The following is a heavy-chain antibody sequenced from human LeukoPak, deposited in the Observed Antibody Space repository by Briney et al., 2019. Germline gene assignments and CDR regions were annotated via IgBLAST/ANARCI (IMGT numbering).Heavy chain of an antibody. CDR1: GFTFSSYA. CDR3: ANLNYYDSSMED. Sequence: GGSLRLSCAASGFTFSSYAMSLFRQAPAKGLEWVSAISGSGGSTYYADSVKGRFTISRDNSKITLYLQMNSLRAEDTAVYYCANLNYYDSSMEDWGQGTLVTVSS. J-gene: IGHJ4*02. CDR2: ISGSGGST. V-gene: IGHV3-23*01. D-gene: IGHD3-22*01.